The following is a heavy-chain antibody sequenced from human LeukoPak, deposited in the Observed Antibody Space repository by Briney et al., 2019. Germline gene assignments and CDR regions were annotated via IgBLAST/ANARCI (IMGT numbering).Heavy chain of an antibody. CDR3: ARGLEYYGSGSYFGYDY. Sequence: AASVTVSCKASGYSFADYYMHWVRQAPGQGLEWMGWIKPNSGDTKYAQKFQGRVIITRDTSTSTAYMEVSSLRYDDTAVYYCARGLEYYGSGSYFGYDYWGQGTLVTVSS. D-gene: IGHD3-10*01. CDR1: GYSFADYY. V-gene: IGHV1-2*02. CDR2: IKPNSGDT. J-gene: IGHJ4*02.